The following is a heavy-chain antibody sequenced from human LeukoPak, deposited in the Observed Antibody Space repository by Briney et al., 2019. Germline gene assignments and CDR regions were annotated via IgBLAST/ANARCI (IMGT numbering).Heavy chain of an antibody. Sequence: EALETLSLTCTVSGDSISSTSYYWGRIRQPPGKGLEWIGTIYYSGGTYYNPSLKSRVIISVDRSKKHFSLKLTSVSAADTAVYFCARYGPYNYVDHGGQGTVVTVSS. CDR1: GDSISSTSYY. J-gene: IGHJ4*02. CDR3: ARYGPYNYVDH. D-gene: IGHD4-17*01. V-gene: IGHV4-39*07. CDR2: IYYSGGT.